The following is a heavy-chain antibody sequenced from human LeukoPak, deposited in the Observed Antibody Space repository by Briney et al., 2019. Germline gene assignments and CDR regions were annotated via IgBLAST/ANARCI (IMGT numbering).Heavy chain of an antibody. V-gene: IGHV3-23*01. CDR1: GFTFSSYA. CDR2: ISGSGGST. CDR3: AKDRDYGDYGDY. D-gene: IGHD4-17*01. Sequence: SGGSLRLSCAASGFTFSSYAMSWVRQAPGKGLEWVSAISGSGGSTYYADSVKGRFTISRDNSKNTLYLQMNSLRAEDTAVYYCAKDRDYGDYGDYWGQGTLVTVSS. J-gene: IGHJ4*02.